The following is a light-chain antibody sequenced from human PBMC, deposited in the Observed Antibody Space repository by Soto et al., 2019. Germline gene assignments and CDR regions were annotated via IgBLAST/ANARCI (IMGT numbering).Light chain of an antibody. Sequence: QPVLTQPPSASGTPGQRVTISCSGSSSNIGSNFVYWYQQLPGTAPKLLINRNNQRPSGVPDRFSGSKSGTSASLAISGLRSEDEADYYCAAWDDSLSGVVFGAGTKVTVL. V-gene: IGLV1-47*01. J-gene: IGLJ2*01. CDR2: RNN. CDR3: AAWDDSLSGVV. CDR1: SSNIGSNF.